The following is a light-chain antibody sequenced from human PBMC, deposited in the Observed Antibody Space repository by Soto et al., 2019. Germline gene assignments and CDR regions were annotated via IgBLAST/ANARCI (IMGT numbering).Light chain of an antibody. J-gene: IGLJ1*01. CDR1: SSDVGGYNY. CDR3: SSYAGSNIPYV. Sequence: QSALTQPPSASGSPGQSVTISCTGSSSDVGGYNYVSWYQQHPGKAPQLIIYEVNKRPSGVPDRFSGSKSGNTASLTVSGLQAEDEADYYCSSYAGSNIPYVFGTGTKVTVL. V-gene: IGLV2-8*01. CDR2: EVN.